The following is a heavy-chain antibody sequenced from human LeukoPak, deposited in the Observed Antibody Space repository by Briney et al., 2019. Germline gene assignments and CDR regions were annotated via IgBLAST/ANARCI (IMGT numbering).Heavy chain of an antibody. V-gene: IGHV4-34*01. CDR3: ARALHDSSGYYFDY. CDR1: GGSFSVYY. Sequence: SETLSLTCAVYGGSFSVYYWSWIRQPPGKGLEWIGEINHSGSTNYNPSLKSRVTISVDTSNNHFSLKLSSVTAADTAVYYCARALHDSSGYYFDYWGQGTLVTVSS. J-gene: IGHJ4*02. D-gene: IGHD3-22*01. CDR2: INHSGST.